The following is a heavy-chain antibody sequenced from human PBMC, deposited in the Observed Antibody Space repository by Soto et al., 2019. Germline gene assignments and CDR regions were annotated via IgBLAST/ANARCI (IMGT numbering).Heavy chain of an antibody. D-gene: IGHD3-10*01. J-gene: IGHJ6*02. CDR1: DGSISGYY. Sequence: SETLSLTCTVGDGSISGYYWSWTRQSAGKGLEWIGRIYSTGITDKNPSFKSRVTMSVDTSKDQLVLKLRSVTAADTAVYYCARGPRGQLSGMDVWGQGTTVTVSS. CDR2: IYSTGIT. V-gene: IGHV4-4*07. CDR3: ARGPRGQLSGMDV.